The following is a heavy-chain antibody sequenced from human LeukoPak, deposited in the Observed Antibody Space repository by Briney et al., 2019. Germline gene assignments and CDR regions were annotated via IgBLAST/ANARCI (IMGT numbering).Heavy chain of an antibody. CDR3: AELGITMIGGV. CDR1: GFTFSSYE. Sequence: PGGSLRLSCAASGFTFSSYEMNWVREAPGKGLEWVSYISSSGSTIYYADSVKGRFTISRDNAKNSLYLQMNSLRAEDTAVYYCAELGITMIGGVWGKGTTVTVSS. J-gene: IGHJ6*04. V-gene: IGHV3-48*03. CDR2: ISSSGSTI. D-gene: IGHD3-10*02.